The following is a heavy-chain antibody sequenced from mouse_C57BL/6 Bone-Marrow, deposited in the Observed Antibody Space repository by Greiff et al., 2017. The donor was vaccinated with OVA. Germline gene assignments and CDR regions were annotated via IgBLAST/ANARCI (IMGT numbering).Heavy chain of an antibody. CDR3: TTVGSSPPWFSY. CDR2: IDPEDGDT. D-gene: IGHD6-1*01. J-gene: IGHJ3*01. Sequence: VQLKQSGAELVRPGASVKLSCTASGFNIQDYYMHWVKQRPEQGLEWIGRIDPEDGDTEYAPKFQGKATMTADTSSNTAYLQLSSLTSEDTAVYYCTTVGSSPPWFSYWGQGALVTFSA. V-gene: IGHV14-1*01. CDR1: GFNIQDYY.